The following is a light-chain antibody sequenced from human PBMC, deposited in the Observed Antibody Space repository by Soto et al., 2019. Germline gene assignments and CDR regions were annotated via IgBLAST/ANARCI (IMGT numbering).Light chain of an antibody. J-gene: IGKJ1*01. CDR2: GVS. V-gene: IGKV3-20*01. Sequence: EIVLTQSPGTLALSLGDGATLSCRASQTVNRNYLAWYHQKPGQPPRLLIYGVSNRATGVPDRFSGGGSGTEFTLTIVSLEPDDFGTYYCEQYIDSPRTFGRGTGVEVK. CDR1: QTVNRNY. CDR3: EQYIDSPRT.